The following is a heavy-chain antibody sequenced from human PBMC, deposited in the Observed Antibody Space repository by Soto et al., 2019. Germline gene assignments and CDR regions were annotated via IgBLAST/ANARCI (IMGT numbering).Heavy chain of an antibody. D-gene: IGHD3-3*01. J-gene: IGHJ5*02. CDR3: AKSTLTYYDFWSGPGDWFDP. CDR2: ISGSGDNT. Sequence: GGSLRLSCAASGFTFNNYAMNWVRQAPGKGLEWVSSISGSGDNTYYADSVKGRFTISRDNSKNTLYLQMNSLRAEDTAVYYCAKSTLTYYDFWSGPGDWFDPWGQGTLVTVSS. V-gene: IGHV3-23*01. CDR1: GFTFNNYA.